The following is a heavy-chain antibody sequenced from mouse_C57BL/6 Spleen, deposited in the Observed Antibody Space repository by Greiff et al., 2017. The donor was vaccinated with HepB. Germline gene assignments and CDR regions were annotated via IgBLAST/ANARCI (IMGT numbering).Heavy chain of an antibody. CDR1: GYTFTNYW. D-gene: IGHD1-1*01. CDR3: ARDYGSSYPVFAY. Sequence: VQLQQSGAELVRPGTSVKMSCKASGYTFTNYWIGWAKQRPGHGLEWIGDIYPGGGYTNYNEKFKGKATLTADKSSSTSYMQFSSLTSEDSAIYYWARDYGSSYPVFAYWGQGTLVTVSA. V-gene: IGHV1-63*01. CDR2: IYPGGGYT. J-gene: IGHJ3*01.